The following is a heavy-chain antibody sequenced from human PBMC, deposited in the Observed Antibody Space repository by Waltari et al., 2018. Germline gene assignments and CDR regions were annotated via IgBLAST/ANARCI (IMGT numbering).Heavy chain of an antibody. D-gene: IGHD4-17*01. Sequence: QVQLVESGGGVVKRGGSLRLSWETAGFAFNNYGMHWLLHAPDKGLEWVAFVRHDGSTPDYADYAKGRLSISRDNAKNSLYLQMNSLRAEDTAVYYCAREPPFDTVTSHFDYWGQGTLVTVSS. CDR2: VRHDGSTP. CDR3: AREPPFDTVTSHFDY. V-gene: IGHV3-30*02. J-gene: IGHJ4*02. CDR1: GFAFNNYG.